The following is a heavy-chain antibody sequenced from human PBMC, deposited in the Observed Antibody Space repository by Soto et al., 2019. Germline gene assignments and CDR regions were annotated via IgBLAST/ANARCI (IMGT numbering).Heavy chain of an antibody. CDR3: ASQAVRYHDFWSGYYPHDAFDI. J-gene: IGHJ3*02. CDR2: ISSSSSYI. Sequence: GGSLRLSCAASGFTFSSYSMNWVRQAPGKGLEWVSSISSSSSYIYYADSVKGRFTISRDNAKNSLYLQMNSLRAEDTAVYYCASQAVRYHDFWSGYYPHDAFDIWGHGTMVTVSS. V-gene: IGHV3-21*01. CDR1: GFTFSSYS. D-gene: IGHD3-3*01.